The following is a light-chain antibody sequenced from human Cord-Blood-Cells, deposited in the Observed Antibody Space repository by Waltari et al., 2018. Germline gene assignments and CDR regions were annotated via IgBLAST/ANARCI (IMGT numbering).Light chain of an antibody. CDR3: SSYTSSSTWV. V-gene: IGLV2-14*01. Sequence: QSALTHPAPVSGSPGQSITIPGPGTSGAVGGYTFFSWYQQHPGKAPKLMIYDVSNRPSGVSNRFSGSKSGNTASLTISGLQAEDEADYYCSSYTSSSTWVFGGGTKLTVL. CDR2: DVS. J-gene: IGLJ3*02. CDR1: SGAVGGYTF.